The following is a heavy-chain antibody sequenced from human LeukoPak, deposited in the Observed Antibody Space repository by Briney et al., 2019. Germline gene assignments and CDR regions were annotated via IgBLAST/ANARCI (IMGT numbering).Heavy chain of an antibody. V-gene: IGHV4-59*01. Sequence: SETLSLTCTVSGGSISRYYWSWIRQPPGKGLEWIGNIYYSGSTNYKPSLKSRVTISVHTSKNQFSLNLRSLTAADTAVYYCARGGYSGYAFDRWGQGTRGTVSS. CDR3: ARGGYSGYAFDR. CDR2: IYYSGST. CDR1: GGSISRYY. D-gene: IGHD5-12*01. J-gene: IGHJ5*02.